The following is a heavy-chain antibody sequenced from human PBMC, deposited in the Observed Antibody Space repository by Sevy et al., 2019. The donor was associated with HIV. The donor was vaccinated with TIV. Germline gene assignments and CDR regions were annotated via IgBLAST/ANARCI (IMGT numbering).Heavy chain of an antibody. Sequence: GGSLRLSCAASGFTFSSFAMHWVRQAPGKGLDWVTFISYDGTDNYYADSVKGRFTISRDNSKNTLDLQMNSLRPEDMASYYCARDGVSSGWYRGYYFDNWGQGTLVTVSS. D-gene: IGHD6-19*01. J-gene: IGHJ4*02. CDR1: GFTFSSFA. CDR3: ARDGVSSGWYRGYYFDN. V-gene: IGHV3-30*04. CDR2: ISYDGTDN.